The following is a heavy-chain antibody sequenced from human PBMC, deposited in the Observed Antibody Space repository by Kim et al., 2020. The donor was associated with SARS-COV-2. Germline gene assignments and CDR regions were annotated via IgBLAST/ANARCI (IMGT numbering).Heavy chain of an antibody. D-gene: IGHD2-2*01. CDR2: IYYSGST. V-gene: IGHV4-39*01. Sequence: SETLSLTCTVSGGSISSSSYYWGWIRQPPGKGMEWIGSIYYSGSTYYNPSLKSRVTISVDTSKNQFSLKLSSVTAADTAVYYCATRHCSSTSCYAQFDY. J-gene: IGHJ4*01. CDR1: GGSISSSSYY. CDR3: ATRHCSSTSCYAQFDY.